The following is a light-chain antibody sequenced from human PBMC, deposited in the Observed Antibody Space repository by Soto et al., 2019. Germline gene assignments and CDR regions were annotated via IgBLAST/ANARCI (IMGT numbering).Light chain of an antibody. Sequence: DIPLTQSPSTLSASFLDRVTIXCRASQRISTWLAWYQQKPGKAPKLLIYDASNLDSGVPSRFSGSGSGTEFTLTISSLQPDDFATYYCQQYNSYSTFGQGTKVDIK. CDR2: DAS. V-gene: IGKV1-5*01. CDR1: QRISTW. CDR3: QQYNSYST. J-gene: IGKJ1*01.